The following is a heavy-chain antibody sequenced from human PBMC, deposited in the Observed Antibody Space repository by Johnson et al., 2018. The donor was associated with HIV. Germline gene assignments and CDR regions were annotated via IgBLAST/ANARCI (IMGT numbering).Heavy chain of an antibody. Sequence: EVQLVESGGGLVQPGGSLRLSCAASGFTVSSNYISWVRQAPGKGLEWVSVIYSGGSTYYADSVKGRFTISRDNSKNTLYLQMNSLRAEDTAVYYCAREAYCSGGSCYDAFDIWGQGTMVTVSS. CDR3: AREAYCSGGSCYDAFDI. D-gene: IGHD2-15*01. CDR1: GFTVSSNY. CDR2: IYSGGST. V-gene: IGHV3-66*01. J-gene: IGHJ3*02.